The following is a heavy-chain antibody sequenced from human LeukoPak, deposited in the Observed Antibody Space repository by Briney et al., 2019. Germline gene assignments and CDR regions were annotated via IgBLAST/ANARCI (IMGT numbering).Heavy chain of an antibody. CDR2: IHYSGSM. CDR1: GGSISGHF. CDR3: ARYYCPSGTCLGFDY. D-gene: IGHD2-8*01. J-gene: IGHJ4*02. Sequence: PSETLSLTCAVSGGSISGHFWSWIRQPPGKGLEWIGYIHYSGSMNYNPSLKSRVAISVATSTNQFSLKVSSVTAADTAVYFCARYYCPSGTCLGFDYWGQGILVTVSS. V-gene: IGHV4-59*11.